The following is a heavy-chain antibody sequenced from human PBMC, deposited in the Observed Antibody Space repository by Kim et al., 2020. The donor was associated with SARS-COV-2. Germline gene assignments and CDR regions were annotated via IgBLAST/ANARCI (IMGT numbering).Heavy chain of an antibody. V-gene: IGHV3-7*01. J-gene: IGHJ6*02. Sequence: GGSLRLSCAASGFTFSSYWMSWVRQAPGKGLEWVANIKQDGSEKYYVDSVKGRFTISRDNAKNSLYLQMNSLRAEDTAVYYCARDDRPRYSSGWFSRTRLGYYYGMDVWGQGTTVTVSS. CDR1: GFTFSSYW. CDR2: IKQDGSEK. D-gene: IGHD6-19*01. CDR3: ARDDRPRYSSGWFSRTRLGYYYGMDV.